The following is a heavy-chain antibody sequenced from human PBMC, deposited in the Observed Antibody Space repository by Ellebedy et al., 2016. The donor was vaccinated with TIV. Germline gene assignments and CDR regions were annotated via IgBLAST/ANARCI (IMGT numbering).Heavy chain of an antibody. J-gene: IGHJ4*02. V-gene: IGHV3-30*18. CDR2: ISYDGSNK. CDR1: GFTFSSYG. Sequence: PGGSLRLSCAASGFTFSSYGIHWVRQAPGKGLEWVAVISYDGSNKYYADSVKGRFTISRDNSKNTLYLQMNSLRAEDTALYYCVKAPKKSGRLDYWGQGTLVTVSS. CDR3: VKAPKKSGRLDY. D-gene: IGHD3-10*01.